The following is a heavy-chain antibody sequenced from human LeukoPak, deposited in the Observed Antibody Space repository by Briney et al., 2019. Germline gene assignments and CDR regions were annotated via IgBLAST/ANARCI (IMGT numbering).Heavy chain of an antibody. CDR1: GYTFTGYY. CDR2: INPNSGGT. V-gene: IGHV1-2*02. J-gene: IGHJ4*02. CDR3: ARDGDTIFGVVIMGPHFDY. Sequence: ASVKVSCKASGYTFTGYYMHWVRQAPGQGLEWMGWINPNSGGTNYAQKFQGTVTMTRDTSISTAYMELSRLRSDDTAVYYCARDGDTIFGVVIMGPHFDYWGQGTLVTVSS. D-gene: IGHD3-3*01.